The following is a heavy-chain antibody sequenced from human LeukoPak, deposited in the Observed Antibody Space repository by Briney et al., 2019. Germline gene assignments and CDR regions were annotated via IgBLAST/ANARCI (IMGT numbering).Heavy chain of an antibody. J-gene: IGHJ4*02. V-gene: IGHV3-21*01. CDR2: ISSRSSYI. Sequence: PGGSLRLSCAASGFTFSSYSMNWVRQAPGKGLEWVSSISSRSSYIYYADSVKGRFTISRDNAKNSLYLQMNSLRAEDTAVYYCASRERVPGNTGAGPVDYWGQGTLVTVSS. D-gene: IGHD2-8*02. CDR1: GFTFSSYS. CDR3: ASRERVPGNTGAGPVDY.